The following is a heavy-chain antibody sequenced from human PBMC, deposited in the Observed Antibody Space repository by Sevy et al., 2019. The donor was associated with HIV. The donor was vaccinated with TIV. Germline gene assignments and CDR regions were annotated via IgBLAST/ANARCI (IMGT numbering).Heavy chain of an antibody. V-gene: IGHV5-51*01. CDR3: AGYSIVVVPAAEYYFDY. D-gene: IGHD2-2*01. CDR2: IYPGNSVT. Sequence: GESLKISCKGSGYTFSNYWIGWVRQMPGKGLEWMGVIYPGNSVTRYSPSFQAQVTMSADNSTSTAYPQWSSLMTSDTATYYGAGYSIVVVPAAEYYFDYWGQGTLVTVSS. CDR1: GYTFSNYW. J-gene: IGHJ4*02.